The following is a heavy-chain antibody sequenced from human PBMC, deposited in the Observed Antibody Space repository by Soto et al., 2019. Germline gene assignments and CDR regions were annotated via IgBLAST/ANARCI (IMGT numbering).Heavy chain of an antibody. J-gene: IGHJ4*02. CDR3: ARAGTAMENFDC. D-gene: IGHD5-18*01. V-gene: IGHV1-69*12. CDR2: IIPLFGTA. CDR1: GGTFTSYS. Sequence: QVQLVQSGAEVKKPGSSVKVSCKASGGTFTSYSITWVRQAPGQGLEWMGGIIPLFGTANYAQKFQGRVTLXAXESTNTAYMELSSLRSEDTAVYYCARAGTAMENFDCWGQGTLVTVSS.